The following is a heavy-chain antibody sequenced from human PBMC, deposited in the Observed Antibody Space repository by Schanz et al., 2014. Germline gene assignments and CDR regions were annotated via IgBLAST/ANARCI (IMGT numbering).Heavy chain of an antibody. Sequence: QVHLVESGGGVVQPGRSLRLSCTGSRFTISRNPIHWVRQAPGKGLEWVAIIWYDGSNKYYADSVKGRFTISRDNSKNTLFLQMSSLRAEDTAVYYCARDGDFDYWGQGTLXTVSS. CDR2: IWYDGSNK. J-gene: IGHJ4*02. CDR3: ARDGDFDY. CDR1: RFTISRNP. V-gene: IGHV3-33*08.